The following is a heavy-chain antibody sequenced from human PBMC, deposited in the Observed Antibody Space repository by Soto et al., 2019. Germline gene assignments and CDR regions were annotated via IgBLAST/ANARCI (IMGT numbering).Heavy chain of an antibody. CDR3: AAVTWFRAMDV. Sequence: SQTLSLTCAISGDSVSSDTGAWNWIRQSPSRGLEWLGRTYYRSKWSFDYAISVKSRITIDPDTSKNQFSLHLDSLTPEDTAVYYCAAVTWFRAMDVWGQGTPVTVSS. V-gene: IGHV6-1*01. CDR1: GDSVSSDTGA. CDR2: TYYRSKWSF. D-gene: IGHD3-10*01. J-gene: IGHJ6*02.